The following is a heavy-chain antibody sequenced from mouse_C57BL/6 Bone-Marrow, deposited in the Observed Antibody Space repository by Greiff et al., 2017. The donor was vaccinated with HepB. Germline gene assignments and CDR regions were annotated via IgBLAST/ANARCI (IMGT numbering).Heavy chain of an antibody. J-gene: IGHJ1*03. V-gene: IGHV5-4*01. CDR2: ISDGGSYT. Sequence: LVESGGGLVKPGGSLKLSCVASGFTFSRYAMSWVRQTPEKRLEWVATISDGGSYTYYPDNVKGRFTISRDNAKNNLYLQMHHLKSEDTAMYYGARVKKKSHYGSSYRYFDVWGTGTTVTVSS. CDR3: ARVKKKSHYGSSYRYFDV. D-gene: IGHD1-1*01. CDR1: GFTFSRYA.